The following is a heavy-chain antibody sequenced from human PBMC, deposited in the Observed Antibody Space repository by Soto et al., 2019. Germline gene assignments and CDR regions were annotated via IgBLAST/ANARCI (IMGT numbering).Heavy chain of an antibody. V-gene: IGHV4-59*01. J-gene: IGHJ6*03. CDR2: IYYSGST. Sequence: PSETLSPTCTVSGGSISSYYWSWIRQPPGKGLEWIGYIYYSGSTNYNPSLKSRVTKSVDTSKNQFSLKLSSVTAADTAVYYCARGRFYYYYYMDVWGKRTSDTVSS. CDR3: ARGRFYYYYYMDV. CDR1: GGSISSYY.